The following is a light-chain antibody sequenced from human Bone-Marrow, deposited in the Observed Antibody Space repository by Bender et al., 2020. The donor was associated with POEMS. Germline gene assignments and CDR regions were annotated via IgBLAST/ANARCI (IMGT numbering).Light chain of an antibody. V-gene: IGLV2-14*01. CDR2: DVS. CDR1: SSVVGDYNY. J-gene: IGLJ3*02. Sequence: QSALTQPASVSGSPGQSITISCTGFSSVVGDYNYVSWYQQHPGKAPKLLIYDVSDRPSGVSNRFSGSKSGNTASLTISGLQAEDEAEYWCSSFTSSSAHVLFGGGTKLTVL. CDR3: SSFTSSSAHVL.